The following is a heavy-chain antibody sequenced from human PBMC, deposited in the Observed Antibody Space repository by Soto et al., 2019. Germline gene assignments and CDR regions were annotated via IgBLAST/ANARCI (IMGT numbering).Heavy chain of an antibody. CDR1: GGSISSRSYY. V-gene: IGHV4-39*01. Sequence: LSLTCTVSGGSISSRSYYWGWIRQPPVKGLEWIGSIYYSGSTYYNPSLTSRLTISVDTSSNQFSLMLSSVTAADTAVFYCAGASYSDGSGYYYFDYWGQGTMVTVSS. D-gene: IGHD3-22*01. CDR3: AGASYSDGSGYYYFDY. CDR2: IYYSGST. J-gene: IGHJ4*02.